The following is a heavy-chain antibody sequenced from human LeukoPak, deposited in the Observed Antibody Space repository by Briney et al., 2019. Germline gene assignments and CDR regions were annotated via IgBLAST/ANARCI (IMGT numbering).Heavy chain of an antibody. Sequence: ASVTVSCKPSDYTFSNYGITWVRQAPGQGLEWMGWISAYTGNTTFAQKFQGRVTMTTDTTSSTAYMELRSLRSDDTAVYYCAWGGGYSGYSPYIMHVWGQGTTVTVSS. CDR3: AWGGGYSGYSPYIMHV. J-gene: IGHJ6*02. CDR1: DYTFSNYG. D-gene: IGHD5-12*01. CDR2: ISAYTGNT. V-gene: IGHV1-18*01.